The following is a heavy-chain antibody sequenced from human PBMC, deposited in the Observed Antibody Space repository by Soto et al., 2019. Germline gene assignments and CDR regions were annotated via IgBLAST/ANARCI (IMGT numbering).Heavy chain of an antibody. V-gene: IGHV4-30-4*01. CDR2: IYYSGST. D-gene: IGHD6-13*01. CDR3: ARDLRGVAAAPPGYYGMDV. J-gene: IGHJ6*02. CDR1: GGSIRSGDYY. Sequence: SETLSLTCTFSGGSIRSGDYYWSWIRKPPGKGLEWIGYIYYSGSTYYNPSLKSRVTISVDTSMNQFSLKLSSVTAADTAVYYCARDLRGVAAAPPGYYGMDVWGQGTTVT.